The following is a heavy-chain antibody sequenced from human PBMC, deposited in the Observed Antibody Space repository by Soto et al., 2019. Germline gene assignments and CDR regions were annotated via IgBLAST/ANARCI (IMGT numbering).Heavy chain of an antibody. V-gene: IGHV4-39*01. CDR1: GGSISSSSYY. D-gene: IGHD3-22*01. J-gene: IGHJ4*02. CDR3: ARPDFPHYYDSSGYHY. Sequence: PSETLSLTCTVSGGSISSSSYYWGWIRQPPGKGLEWIGSIYYSGSTYYNPSLKSRVTISVDTSKNQFSLKLSSVTAADTAVYYCARPDFPHYYDSSGYHYWGQGTLVTVSS. CDR2: IYYSGST.